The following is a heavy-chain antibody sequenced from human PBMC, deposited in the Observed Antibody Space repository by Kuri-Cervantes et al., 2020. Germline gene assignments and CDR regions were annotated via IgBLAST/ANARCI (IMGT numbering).Heavy chain of an antibody. Sequence: ESLKISCAVYGGSFSGYYWNWIRQPPGKGLEWIGEINHSGSTNYNPSLKSRVTISIDTSKNQFSLKLSSVTAADTAVYYCARMMVQGVIRYYYYMDVWGKGTTVTVSS. CDR3: ARMMVQGVIRYYYYMDV. D-gene: IGHD3-10*01. V-gene: IGHV4-34*01. J-gene: IGHJ6*03. CDR2: INHSGST. CDR1: GGSFSGYY.